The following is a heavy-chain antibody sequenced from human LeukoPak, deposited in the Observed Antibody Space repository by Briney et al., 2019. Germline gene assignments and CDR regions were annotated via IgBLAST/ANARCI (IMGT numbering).Heavy chain of an antibody. V-gene: IGHV3-33*06. CDR2: ICSDGRNK. CDR3: AKNGVYCDVHCPADY. D-gene: IGHD2-21*02. J-gene: IGHJ4*02. Sequence: LTGGSLRLSCAASGFTFSNYGMNWVRKAPGKGLGGVAVICSDGRNKYYADYVKGRFTISRDNSKNTLYLQMNSLRADDTAVYYCAKNGVYCDVHCPADYWGQGTLVTVSS. CDR1: GFTFSNYG.